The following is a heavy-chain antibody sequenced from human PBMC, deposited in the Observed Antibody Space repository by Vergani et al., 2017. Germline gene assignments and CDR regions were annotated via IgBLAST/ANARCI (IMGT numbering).Heavy chain of an antibody. J-gene: IGHJ3*01. CDR2: IYYSGST. Sequence: LQLQESGPGLVKPSQTLSLTCTVSGGSISSGDYYWSWIRQPPGKGLEWIGYIYYSGSTYYNPSLKSRVTISVDASKKQFSLKLTSVTAADTAVYYCARDGGEYDKDALDVWGQGTKVTVTS. CDR3: ARDGGEYDKDALDV. V-gene: IGHV4-30-4*08. CDR1: GGSISSGDYY. D-gene: IGHD2-21*01.